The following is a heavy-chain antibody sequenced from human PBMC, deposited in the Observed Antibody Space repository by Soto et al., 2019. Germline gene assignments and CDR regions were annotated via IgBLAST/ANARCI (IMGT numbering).Heavy chain of an antibody. J-gene: IGHJ5*02. D-gene: IGHD3-22*01. V-gene: IGHV3-23*01. Sequence: EVQLLESGGGLVQPGGSLRLSCAASGFTFSNYAMSWVRQAPGKGLEWVSSITGSGTSTYYAGSVKGRFTISRDNSKNTLYLQMNSLRAADTAVYYCAKDRGDYYDTSGTDLWGQGTLVTVSS. CDR3: AKDRGDYYDTSGTDL. CDR2: ITGSGTST. CDR1: GFTFSNYA.